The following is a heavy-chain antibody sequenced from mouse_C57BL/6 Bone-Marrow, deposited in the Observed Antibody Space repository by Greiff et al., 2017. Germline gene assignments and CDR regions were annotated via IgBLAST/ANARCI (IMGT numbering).Heavy chain of an antibody. CDR3: ARHLYSLDY. CDR1: GFTFSSYT. J-gene: IGHJ4*01. D-gene: IGHD2-1*01. CDR2: ISGGGGNT. Sequence: EVMLVESGGGLVKPGGSLKLSCAASGFTFSSYTMSWVRQTPEKRLEWVATISGGGGNTYYPDSVKGRFTISRDNAKNTLYLQMSSLRSEDTALYYCARHLYSLDYWGQGTSVTVSS. V-gene: IGHV5-9*01.